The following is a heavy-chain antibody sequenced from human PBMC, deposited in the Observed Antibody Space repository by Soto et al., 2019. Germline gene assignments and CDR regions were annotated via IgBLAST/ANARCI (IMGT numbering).Heavy chain of an antibody. D-gene: IGHD6-19*01. J-gene: IGHJ4*02. CDR3: ATYPGHRNGWYAYYFDY. CDR2: ISASGGST. CDR1: GLTFSSYG. Sequence: EVQVLESGGGLVQPGGSLRLSCAVSGLTFSSYGMSWVRQAPGKGLEWVSTISASGGSTYYADSVKGRFTISRDNSKNTLSVQMNSLRADDTAIYYCATYPGHRNGWYAYYFDYWGPGTLVTVSS. V-gene: IGHV3-23*01.